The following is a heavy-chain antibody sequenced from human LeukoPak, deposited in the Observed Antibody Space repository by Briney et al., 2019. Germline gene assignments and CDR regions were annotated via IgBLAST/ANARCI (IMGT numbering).Heavy chain of an antibody. V-gene: IGHV3-21*01. CDR2: ISSSSSYI. Sequence: GGSLRLSCAASGFTFSSYSMNWVRQAPGKGLEWVSSISSSSSYIYYADSVKGRFTISRDNAKNSLYLQMNSLRAEDTAVYYCARALRGRGSLSLGYWGQGTLVTVSS. D-gene: IGHD3-16*01. J-gene: IGHJ4*02. CDR3: ARALRGRGSLSLGY. CDR1: GFTFSSYS.